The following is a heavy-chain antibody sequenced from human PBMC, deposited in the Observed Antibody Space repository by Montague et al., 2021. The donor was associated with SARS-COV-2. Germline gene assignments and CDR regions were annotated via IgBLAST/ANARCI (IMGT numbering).Heavy chain of an antibody. CDR3: ARPALESYSKSWYLDY. D-gene: IGHD6-13*01. J-gene: IGHJ4*02. Sequence: SLSLSFSVSGFTFSSYAMHWVRQAPGKGLEWVAVISYDGSNKYYADSVKGRFTISRDNSKNTLYLQMNSLRAEDTAVYYCARPALESYSKSWYLDYWGQGTLVTVSS. CDR2: ISYDGSNK. V-gene: IGHV3-30*04. CDR1: GFTFSSYA.